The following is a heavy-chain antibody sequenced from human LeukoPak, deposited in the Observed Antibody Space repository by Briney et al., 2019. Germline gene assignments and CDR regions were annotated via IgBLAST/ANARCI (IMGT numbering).Heavy chain of an antibody. D-gene: IGHD3-22*01. CDR3: VREGLDYYDRSPARFDY. CDR2: IGAGGDT. J-gene: IGHJ4*02. Sequence: HTGGSLRLSCAASGFTFSTYDFHWVRQAAGKGLEWVSAIGAGGDTYYPGSVRGRFTISRENAKNFLYLQMNRLSAGDTAVYYCVREGLDYYDRSPARFDYWGQGTLVTVSS. CDR1: GFTFSTYD. V-gene: IGHV3-13*04.